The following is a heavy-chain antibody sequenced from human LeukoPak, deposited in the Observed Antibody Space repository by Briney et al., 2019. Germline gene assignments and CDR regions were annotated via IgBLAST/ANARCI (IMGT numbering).Heavy chain of an antibody. J-gene: IGHJ4*02. V-gene: IGHV4-61*02. Sequence: PSETLSLTCTVSGGSISSGSYYWSWIRQPAGKGLEWLGRIYTSGSTNYNPSLKSRVTISVDTSKNQFSLKLSSVTAADTAVYYCARKTPRGYSGYGFDYWGQGTLVTVSS. D-gene: IGHD5-12*01. CDR3: ARKTPRGYSGYGFDY. CDR2: IYTSGST. CDR1: GGSISSGSYY.